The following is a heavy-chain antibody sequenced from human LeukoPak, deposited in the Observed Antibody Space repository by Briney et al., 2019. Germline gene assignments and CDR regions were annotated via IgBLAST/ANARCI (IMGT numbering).Heavy chain of an antibody. J-gene: IGHJ5*02. V-gene: IGHV4-39*01. CDR1: GGSISSSTYH. CDR2: IYYSGTT. CDR3: ARVAAARTRWFDP. D-gene: IGHD6-13*01. Sequence: SETLSLTCTVSGGSISSSTYHWGWIRQPPGKGLEWIGSIYYSGTTYYNPSLKIRVTISVDTSKNQFSLKLSSVIAADTAVYYCARVAAARTRWFDPWGQGTLVTVSS.